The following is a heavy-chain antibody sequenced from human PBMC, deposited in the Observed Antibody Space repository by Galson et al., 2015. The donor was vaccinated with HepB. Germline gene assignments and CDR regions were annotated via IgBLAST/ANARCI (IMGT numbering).Heavy chain of an antibody. CDR3: ARLRFGIYGMDV. Sequence: SETLSLTCTVSGGSISSYYWSWIRQPPGKGLEWIGYIYYSGSTNYNPSLKSRVTISVDTSKNQFSLKLSSVTAADTAVYYCARLRFGIYGMDVWGQGTTVTVSS. J-gene: IGHJ6*02. D-gene: IGHD3-10*01. V-gene: IGHV4-59*08. CDR1: GGSISSYY. CDR2: IYYSGST.